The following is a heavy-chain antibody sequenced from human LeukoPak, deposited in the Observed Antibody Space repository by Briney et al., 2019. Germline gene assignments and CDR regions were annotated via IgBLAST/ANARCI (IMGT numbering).Heavy chain of an antibody. V-gene: IGHV3-9*01. CDR2: ISWNSGSI. Sequence: GRSLRLSCAASGFTFDDYAMHWVRQAPGKGLEWVSGISWNSGSIGCADSVKGRFTISRDNAKNSLYLQMNSLRAEDTALYYCAKDGDSGYDASYYYYGMDVWGQGTTVTVSS. D-gene: IGHD5-12*01. CDR1: GFTFDDYA. CDR3: AKDGDSGYDASYYYYGMDV. J-gene: IGHJ6*02.